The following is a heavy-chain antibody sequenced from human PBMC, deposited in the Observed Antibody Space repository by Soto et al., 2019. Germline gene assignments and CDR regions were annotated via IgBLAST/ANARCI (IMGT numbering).Heavy chain of an antibody. J-gene: IGHJ6*02. Sequence: GASVKVSCKASGGTFSSYAISWVRQAPGQGLEWMGGIIPIFGTANYAQKFQGRVTITADESTSTAYMELSSLRSEDTAVYYCARGHRPTTIFGVVPRYYYGMDVWGQGTTVTVSS. CDR2: IIPIFGTA. CDR1: GGTFSSYA. D-gene: IGHD3-3*01. V-gene: IGHV1-69*13. CDR3: ARGHRPTTIFGVVPRYYYGMDV.